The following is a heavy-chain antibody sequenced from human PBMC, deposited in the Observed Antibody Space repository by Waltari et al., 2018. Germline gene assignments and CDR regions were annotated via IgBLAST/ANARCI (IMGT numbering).Heavy chain of an antibody. CDR3: AKSRGFEY. CDR2: INYDGRQK. CDR1: GFTFSRYW. D-gene: IGHD2-2*01. Sequence: EVQLVESGGGWVQPGGSLRLSCGASGFTFSRYWMSWVRQTPGKGLEWVANINYDGRQKYYVDSVKGRFTISRDNAKNSVYLQMNSLRVEDTAVYYCAKSRGFEYWGQGALITVSS. V-gene: IGHV3-7*01. J-gene: IGHJ4*02.